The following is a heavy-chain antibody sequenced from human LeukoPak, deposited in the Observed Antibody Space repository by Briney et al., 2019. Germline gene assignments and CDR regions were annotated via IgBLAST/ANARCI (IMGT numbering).Heavy chain of an antibody. CDR3: AKKPGSYHNV. CDR1: GFTFSGYA. J-gene: IGHJ4*02. CDR2: ISGSGGST. V-gene: IGHV3-23*01. D-gene: IGHD1-14*01. Sequence: GGSLRLSCAASGFTFSGYAMSRVRQAPGKGLEWVSAISGSGGSTYYADSVKGRFTISRDNSKNTLYLQMNSLRAEDTAVYYCAKKPGSYHNVWGQGTLVTVSS.